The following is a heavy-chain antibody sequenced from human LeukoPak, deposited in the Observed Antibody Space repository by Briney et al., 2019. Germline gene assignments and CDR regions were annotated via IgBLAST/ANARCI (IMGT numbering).Heavy chain of an antibody. J-gene: IGHJ4*02. V-gene: IGHV1-2*04. Sequence: ASVKVSCKASGYTFTGYYMHWVRQAPGQGLEWMGWINPNSGGTNYAQKFQGWVTMTRDTSISTAYMELSRLRSDDTAVYYCARAPGYSSSWYEYYFDYWGQGTMVTVSS. CDR1: GYTFTGYY. CDR2: INPNSGGT. CDR3: ARAPGYSSSWYEYYFDY. D-gene: IGHD6-13*01.